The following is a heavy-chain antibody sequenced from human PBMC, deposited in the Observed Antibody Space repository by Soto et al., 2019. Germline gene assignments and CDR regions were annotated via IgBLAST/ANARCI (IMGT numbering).Heavy chain of an antibody. CDR3: ARGVGSSPPRY. CDR1: GGSISVYY. Sequence: SETLSLTCTISGGSISVYYWSWVRQPPGHELEWIGYIYASGSPYYNPSLRSRVTISADTSKNQISLRLTSPTAADTAVYYCARGVGSSPPRYWGRGTLVTVSS. CDR2: IYASGSP. D-gene: IGHD1-26*01. J-gene: IGHJ4*02. V-gene: IGHV4-59*01.